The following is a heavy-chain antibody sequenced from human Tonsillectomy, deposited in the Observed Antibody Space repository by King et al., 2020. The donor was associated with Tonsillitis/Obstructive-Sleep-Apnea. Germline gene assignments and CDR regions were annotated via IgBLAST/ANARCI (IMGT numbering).Heavy chain of an antibody. CDR2: INHSGST. CDR3: ASSVRDIVVVAPAVNNPYYFDY. J-gene: IGHJ4*02. Sequence: VQLQQWGAGLLKPSETLFLTCAVYGGSFSGYYWSWIRQPPGKGLEWIGEINHSGSTNYNPSLKSRVTISVDTSKNQFSLKLSSVTAADTAMYYCASSVRDIVVVAPAVNNPYYFDYWGQGTLVTVSS. D-gene: IGHD2-2*01. V-gene: IGHV4-34*01. CDR1: GGSFSGYY.